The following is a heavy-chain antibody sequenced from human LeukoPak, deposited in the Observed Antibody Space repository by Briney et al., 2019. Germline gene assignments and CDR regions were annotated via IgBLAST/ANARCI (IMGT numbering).Heavy chain of an antibody. CDR1: GYTFTSYD. Sequence: ASVKVSCKASGYTFTSYDINWVRQATGQGLEWMGWMNPNSGNTGYAQKFQGRVTMTRNTSISTAYMELSSLRSEDTAVYYCARGRGFLEWLHYHYYYMDVWGKGTTVTVSS. CDR3: ARGRGFLEWLHYHYYYMDV. D-gene: IGHD3-3*01. CDR2: MNPNSGNT. V-gene: IGHV1-8*01. J-gene: IGHJ6*03.